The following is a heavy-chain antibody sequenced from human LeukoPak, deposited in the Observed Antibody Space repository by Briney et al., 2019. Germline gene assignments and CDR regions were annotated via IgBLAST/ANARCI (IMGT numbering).Heavy chain of an antibody. CDR1: GFTFNTHW. CDR2: INQDGSKK. CDR3: ARDPDQIVGANFDY. V-gene: IGHV3-7*01. D-gene: IGHD1-26*01. J-gene: IGHJ4*02. Sequence: GGSLRLSCAASGFTFNTHWMNWVRQAPGKGLEWVANINQDGSKKYYVDSVKGRFTISRDNAKNSLYLQMNSLRAEDTAMHYCARDPDQIVGANFDYWGQGTLVTVSS.